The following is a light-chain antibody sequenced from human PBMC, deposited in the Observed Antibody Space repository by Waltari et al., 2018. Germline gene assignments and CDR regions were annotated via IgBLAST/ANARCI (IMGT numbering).Light chain of an antibody. CDR2: GAS. Sequence: EIVLTQSPGTLSLSPGERATLSCRASQSVSSSYLAGYKQKPGQAPRLLIYGASSRATGIPDRFSGSGSGTDFTLTISRLEPEDFAVYYCQQYGSSPRTFGQGTKVEIK. CDR3: QQYGSSPRT. V-gene: IGKV3-20*01. J-gene: IGKJ1*01. CDR1: QSVSSSY.